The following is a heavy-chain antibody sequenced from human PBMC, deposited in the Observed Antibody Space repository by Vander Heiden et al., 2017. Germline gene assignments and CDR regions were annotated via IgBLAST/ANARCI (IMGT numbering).Heavy chain of an antibody. J-gene: IGHJ6*02. CDR1: GYSFTSYW. CDR3: ARLDSMGYDAERGMDV. Sequence: EVQLVQSGAEVKKPGESLQISGKGSGYSFTSYWTGWVRQMTRNGPGWMGNIYPGDSDTRYSPSFQGQVTISADKSISTAYLQWSSLKASNTAMYYCARLDSMGYDAERGMDVWGQGTTVTVSS. CDR2: IYPGDSDT. D-gene: IGHD3-3*01. V-gene: IGHV5-51*01.